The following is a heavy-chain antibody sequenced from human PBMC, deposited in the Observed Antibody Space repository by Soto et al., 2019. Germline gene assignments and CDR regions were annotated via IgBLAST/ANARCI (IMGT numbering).Heavy chain of an antibody. CDR2: ISGSGSST. CDR1: GFTFSSSA. J-gene: IGHJ4*02. Sequence: EVQVLESGGGLVQPGGSLRLSCAASGFTFSSSAMSWVRQAPGKGLEWVSAISGSGSSTYYADYVKGRFTLSRDNSKNTLYLQMNNLRAEDTAVYYCAKRSASVRPYYFDYWGQGTLVTVSS. V-gene: IGHV3-23*01. D-gene: IGHD6-6*01. CDR3: AKRSASVRPYYFDY.